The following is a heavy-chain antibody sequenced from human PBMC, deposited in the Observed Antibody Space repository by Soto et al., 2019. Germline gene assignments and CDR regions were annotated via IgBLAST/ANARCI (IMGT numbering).Heavy chain of an antibody. CDR2: INAGNGNT. CDR1: GYSFTSYA. J-gene: IGHJ6*02. V-gene: IGHV1-3*01. CDR3: ARGVENIVVVLDVFGYYGIDV. Sequence: VASVKVSCKASGYSFTSYAIYWVRQAPGQRLEWMGWINAGNGNTKYSQKLQGRVTFTGDTSASTAHMELSSLRSEDTAVYFCARGVENIVVVLDVFGYYGIDVWGQGTTVTVSS. D-gene: IGHD2-2*01.